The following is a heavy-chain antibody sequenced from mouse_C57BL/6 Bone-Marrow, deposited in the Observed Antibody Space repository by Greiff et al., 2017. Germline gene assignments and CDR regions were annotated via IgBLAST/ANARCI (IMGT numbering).Heavy chain of an antibody. Sequence: VQLQQSGPELVKPGASVKISCKASGYTFTDYYMNWVKQSHGKSLEWIGDINPNNGGTSYNQKFKGKATLTVDKSSSTAYMELRSLTSEDSAVXYCARLYYGNYVGAMDYWGQGTSVTVSS. D-gene: IGHD2-1*01. J-gene: IGHJ4*01. V-gene: IGHV1-26*01. CDR2: INPNNGGT. CDR3: ARLYYGNYVGAMDY. CDR1: GYTFTDYY.